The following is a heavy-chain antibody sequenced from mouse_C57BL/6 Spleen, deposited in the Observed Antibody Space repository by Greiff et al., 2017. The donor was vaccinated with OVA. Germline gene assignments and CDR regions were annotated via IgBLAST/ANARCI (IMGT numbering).Heavy chain of an antibody. J-gene: IGHJ4*01. CDR3: ARGRDYGTYAMDY. Sequence: EVQLVESGGGLVKPGGSLKLSCAASGFTFSDYGMHWVRQAPEKGLEWVAYISSGSSTTYYADTVKGRFTISRDKAKNTLFLQMTSLGSEDTAMYYCARGRDYGTYAMDYWGQGTSVTVSS. V-gene: IGHV5-17*01. CDR1: GFTFSDYG. CDR2: ISSGSSTT. D-gene: IGHD1-1*02.